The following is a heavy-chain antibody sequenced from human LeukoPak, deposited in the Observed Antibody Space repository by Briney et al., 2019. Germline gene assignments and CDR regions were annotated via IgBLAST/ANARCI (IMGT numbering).Heavy chain of an antibody. CDR1: GFTFTSYV. D-gene: IGHD6-13*01. J-gene: IGHJ5*02. Sequence: GGSLRLSCAASGFTFTSYVMHWVRQAPGKGLQWVALISYDGSNKYYADSVKGRFTISRDNSKNTLYLQMDSLRAEDTAVYYCARPRGAAAGTFGFDPWGQGTLVTVSS. V-gene: IGHV3-30*03. CDR3: ARPRGAAAGTFGFDP. CDR2: ISYDGSNK.